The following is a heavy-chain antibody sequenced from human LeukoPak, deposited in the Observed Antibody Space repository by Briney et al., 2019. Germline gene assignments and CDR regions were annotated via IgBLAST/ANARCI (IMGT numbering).Heavy chain of an antibody. CDR2: ISSSGTTI. CDR3: ARDGLGVADLDY. J-gene: IGHJ4*02. CDR1: GFMFSSYA. Sequence: PGGSLRLSCVASGFMFSSYAMSWVRQAPGKGLEWLSYISSSGTTIYSADSVKGRFTISRDNAKNSLYLHMNSLRGEDTAAYYCARDGLGVADLDYWGQGTLVTVSS. D-gene: IGHD2-15*01. V-gene: IGHV3-48*03.